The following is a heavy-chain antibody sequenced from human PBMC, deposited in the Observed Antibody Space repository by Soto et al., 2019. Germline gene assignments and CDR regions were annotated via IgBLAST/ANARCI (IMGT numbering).Heavy chain of an antibody. Sequence: QVQLVESGGGVVQPGRSLRLSCAASGFTFSSYAMHWVRQAPGKGLEWVAVISYDGSYKYYADSVKGRFTISRDNSKNTLYLQMNSLRAEDTAVYYCAREPYSSGWYVPSSGWDYWGQGTLVTVSS. CDR2: ISYDGSYK. CDR1: GFTFSSYA. V-gene: IGHV3-30-3*01. J-gene: IGHJ4*02. D-gene: IGHD6-19*01. CDR3: AREPYSSGWYVPSSGWDY.